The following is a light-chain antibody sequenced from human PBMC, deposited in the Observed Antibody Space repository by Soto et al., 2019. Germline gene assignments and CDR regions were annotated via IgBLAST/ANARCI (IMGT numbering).Light chain of an antibody. CDR2: DAS. J-gene: IGKJ1*01. CDR3: QHYYGFSRT. CDR1: QGIVRW. V-gene: IGKV1-5*01. Sequence: DIQMTQSPSTLSASVGDRVTITCRASQGIVRWLAWYQQKPGKAPKLLIYDASSLESGVPSRFSGSGAGTEFTLTISSLQPDDFATYYCQHYYGFSRTFGQETRVEIK.